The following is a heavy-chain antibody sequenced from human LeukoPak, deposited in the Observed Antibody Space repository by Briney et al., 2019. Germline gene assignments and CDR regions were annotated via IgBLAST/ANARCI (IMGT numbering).Heavy chain of an antibody. Sequence: GASVKVSCKASGYTFTTYDINWVRQATGQGLEWMAWMYPNSGNTGYAQKFQGRVTMTRNTSISTAYMELSSLRSEDTAVYYCARVAGNCGGDCYRLVYWGQGTLVTVAS. D-gene: IGHD2-21*01. CDR3: ARVAGNCGGDCYRLVY. CDR1: GYTFTTYD. V-gene: IGHV1-8*01. CDR2: MYPNSGNT. J-gene: IGHJ4*02.